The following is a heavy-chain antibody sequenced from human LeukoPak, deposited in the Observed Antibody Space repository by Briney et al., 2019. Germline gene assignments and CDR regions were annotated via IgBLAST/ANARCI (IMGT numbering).Heavy chain of an antibody. CDR1: GFTFSSYA. CDR2: ISGSGGST. V-gene: IGHV3-23*01. Sequence: GGSLRLSCAASGFTFSSYAMSWVRQAPGKGLEWVSAISGSGGSTYYADSVKGRFTISRDNSKNTLYLQVNSLRAEDTAVYYCAKDLYTSRYACCFDYWGQGTLVTVSS. CDR3: AKDLYTSRYACCFDY. D-gene: IGHD6-13*01. J-gene: IGHJ4*02.